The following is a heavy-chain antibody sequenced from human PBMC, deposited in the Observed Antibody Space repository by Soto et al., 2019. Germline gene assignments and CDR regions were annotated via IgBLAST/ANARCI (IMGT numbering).Heavy chain of an antibody. CDR2: IIPIFGTA. J-gene: IGHJ6*02. V-gene: IGHV1-69*13. D-gene: IGHD4-4*01. CDR1: GGTFSSYA. CDR3: ARGLVTTESRYYYYGMDV. Sequence: SVKVSCKASGGTFSSYAISWVRQAPGQGLEWMGGIIPIFGTANYAQKFQGRVTITADESTSTAYMELSSLRSEDTAVYYCARGLVTTESRYYYYGMDVWGQGTTVTVSS.